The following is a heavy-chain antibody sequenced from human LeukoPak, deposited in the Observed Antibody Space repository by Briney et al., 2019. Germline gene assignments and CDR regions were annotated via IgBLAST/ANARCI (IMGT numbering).Heavy chain of an antibody. CDR3: ATAAYYYGSGDAFDI. J-gene: IGHJ3*02. D-gene: IGHD3-10*01. Sequence: ASVKVSCKVSGYTLTELSMHWVRQAPGKGLEWVGGFDPDDGETIYAQKCQGRVTMTEDTSTDTAYMELSSLRSEDTAVYYCATAAYYYGSGDAFDIWGQGTMVTVSS. CDR1: GYTLTELS. CDR2: FDPDDGET. V-gene: IGHV1-24*01.